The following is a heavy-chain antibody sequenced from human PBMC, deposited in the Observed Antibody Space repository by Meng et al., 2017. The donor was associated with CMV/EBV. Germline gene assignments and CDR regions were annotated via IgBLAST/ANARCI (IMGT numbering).Heavy chain of an antibody. CDR1: GFNLSSYS. D-gene: IGHD3-3*01. CDR2: ISSSSSYI. V-gene: IGHV3-21*01. CDR3: ARDRELDYDFWSGYGPGAFDI. J-gene: IGHJ3*02. Sequence: GESLKTSRAASGFNLSSYSMNWVRQAPGKGLEWVSSISSSSSYIYYADSVKGRFTISRDNAKNSLYLQMNSLRAEDTAVYYCARDRELDYDFWSGYGPGAFDIWGQGTMVTVSS.